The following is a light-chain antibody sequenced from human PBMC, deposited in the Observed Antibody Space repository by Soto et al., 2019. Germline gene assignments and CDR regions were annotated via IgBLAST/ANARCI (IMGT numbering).Light chain of an antibody. CDR3: CSYAGSRTPLI. CDR2: EVS. Sequence: QSALTQAASVSGSPGQSITISCTGTSSDVGSYNLVSWYQQHPGKAPKLMIYEVSKRPSGLSNRFSGFKSGNTASLTISGLQAEDEADYYCCSYAGSRTPLIFGTGTKVTVL. J-gene: IGLJ1*01. CDR1: SSDVGSYNL. V-gene: IGLV2-23*02.